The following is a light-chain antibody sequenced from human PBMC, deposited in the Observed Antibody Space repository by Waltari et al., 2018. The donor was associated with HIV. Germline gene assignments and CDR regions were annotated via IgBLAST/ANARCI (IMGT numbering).Light chain of an antibody. V-gene: IGKV1-9*01. Sequence: DIQLTQSPSFLSASVVDRVTITCRASQAINSYLAWYQQKPGTAPNLLIYGASTLQGGVPSRFSGSGSGTEFTLTISSLQPEDFATYYCQQINSYPYTFGQGTKLEIK. CDR3: QQINSYPYT. J-gene: IGKJ2*01. CDR2: GAS. CDR1: QAINSY.